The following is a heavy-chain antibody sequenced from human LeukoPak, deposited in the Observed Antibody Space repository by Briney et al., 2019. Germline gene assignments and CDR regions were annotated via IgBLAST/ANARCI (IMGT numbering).Heavy chain of an antibody. J-gene: IGHJ4*02. CDR3: SSGGDYVLDY. V-gene: IGHV4-59*12. CDR2: IYYSGST. D-gene: IGHD4-17*01. Sequence: PSETLSLTCTVSGGSISSYYWSWTRQPPGKGLEWIGYIYYSGSTNYNPSLKSRVTISVDTSKNQFSLKLSSVTAADTAVYYCSSGGDYVLDYWGQGTLVTVSS. CDR1: GGSISSYY.